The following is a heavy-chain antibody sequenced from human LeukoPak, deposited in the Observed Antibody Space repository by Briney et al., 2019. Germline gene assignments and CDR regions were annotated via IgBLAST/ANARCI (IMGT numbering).Heavy chain of an antibody. CDR3: AREYSTSSTAFDI. J-gene: IGHJ3*02. CDR2: INHSGST. D-gene: IGHD6-6*01. CDR1: GGSLSGYY. Sequence: PSETLSLTCAVYGGSLSGYYWSWIRQPPGKGLEWIGEINHSGSTNYNPSLKSRVTISVGASKNQVSLKLSSVAAADTAVYYCAREYSTSSTAFDIWGQGTMVTVSS. V-gene: IGHV4-34*01.